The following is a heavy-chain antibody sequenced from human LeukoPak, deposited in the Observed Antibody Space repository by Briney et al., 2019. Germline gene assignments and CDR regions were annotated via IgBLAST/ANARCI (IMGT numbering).Heavy chain of an antibody. J-gene: IGHJ4*02. V-gene: IGHV4-39*07. Sequence: SETLSLTCTVSGGSISSSSYYWGWLRQPPGKGLEWIASIYYSGTTYYNPSLKSRVTISVDTSKNQFSLKVNSVTAADTAVYYCAREYSSSPDYWGQGALVTVSS. CDR2: IYYSGTT. D-gene: IGHD3-22*01. CDR1: GGSISSSSYY. CDR3: AREYSSSPDY.